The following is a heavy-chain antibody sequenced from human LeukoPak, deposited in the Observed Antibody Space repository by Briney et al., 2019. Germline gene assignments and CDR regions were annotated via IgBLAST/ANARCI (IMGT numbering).Heavy chain of an antibody. J-gene: IGHJ4*02. CDR1: GTSINSATYY. V-gene: IGHV4-61*01. Sequence: SETLSLTCSVSGTSINSATYYWSWIRQAPGKGLEWIGNIYYTGSTNYNPSLKSRLTISADSSKNQFSLKLGSVTTADTAVYYCASWRYDSNHYDSNSYYRFFDYWGQGALVIVSS. CDR2: IYYTGST. CDR3: ASWRYDSNHYDSNSYYRFFDY. D-gene: IGHD3-22*01.